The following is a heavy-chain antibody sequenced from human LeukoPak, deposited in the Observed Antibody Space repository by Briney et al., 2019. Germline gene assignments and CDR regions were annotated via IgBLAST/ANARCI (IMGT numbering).Heavy chain of an antibody. V-gene: IGHV4-4*02. Sequence: SGTLSLTCAVSDGSIFSSNWWSWVRQPPGKGLEWIGQIFHSGSTSYSPSLKSRVTISVDKSRNQFSLKLTSVTAADTAVYYCAREDYDDSGAWYFDLWGRGTLVTVSS. CDR3: AREDYDDSGAWYFDL. CDR1: DGSIFSSNW. D-gene: IGHD3-3*01. J-gene: IGHJ2*01. CDR2: IFHSGST.